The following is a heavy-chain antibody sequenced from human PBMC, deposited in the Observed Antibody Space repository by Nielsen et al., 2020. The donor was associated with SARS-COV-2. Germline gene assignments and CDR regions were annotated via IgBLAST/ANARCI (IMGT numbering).Heavy chain of an antibody. CDR2: INSDGSST. CDR1: GFTFSSYW. J-gene: IGHJ4*02. CDR3: AKVSSGYYHYFDY. V-gene: IGHV3-74*01. D-gene: IGHD3-22*01. Sequence: GGSLRLSCAASGFTFSSYWMHWVRQAPGKGLVWVSRINSDGSSTSYADSVKGRFTISRDNSKNTLYLQMNSLRAEDTAVYYCAKVSSGYYHYFDYWGQGTLVTVSS.